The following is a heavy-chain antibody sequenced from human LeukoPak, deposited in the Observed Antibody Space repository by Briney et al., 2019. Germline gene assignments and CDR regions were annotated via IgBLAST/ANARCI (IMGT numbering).Heavy chain of an antibody. Sequence: RGESLKISCKGSGYSFTTYWIGWVRQMPGKGLEWMGIIYPGDSDTRYSPSFQGQVTISADKSISTAYLQWSSLKASDTAMYYCARHDMTTVVTLDYWGQGTLVTVSS. D-gene: IGHD4-23*01. J-gene: IGHJ4*02. CDR3: ARHDMTTVVTLDY. CDR2: IYPGDSDT. V-gene: IGHV5-51*01. CDR1: GYSFTTYW.